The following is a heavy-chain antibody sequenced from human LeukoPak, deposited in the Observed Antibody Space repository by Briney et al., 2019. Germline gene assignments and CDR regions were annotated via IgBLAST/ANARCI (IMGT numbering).Heavy chain of an antibody. Sequence: SETLSLTCTVSGGSISSYYWSWIRQPPGKGLEWIGYIYYSGSTNYNPSLKSRVTISVDTSKNQLSLKLSSVTAADTAVYYCARGYSYGSDYYFDYWGQGPLVTVSS. D-gene: IGHD5-18*01. CDR1: GGSISSYY. CDR2: IYYSGST. V-gene: IGHV4-59*01. J-gene: IGHJ4*02. CDR3: ARGYSYGSDYYFDY.